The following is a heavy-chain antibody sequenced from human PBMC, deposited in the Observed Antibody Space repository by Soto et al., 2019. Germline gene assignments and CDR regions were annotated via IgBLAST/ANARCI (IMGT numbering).Heavy chain of an antibody. J-gene: IGHJ4*02. V-gene: IGHV4-59*01. CDR2: IYYSGSP. CDR3: ARDVVVGGYSGHYFDY. CDR1: GGSISRYY. D-gene: IGHD3-22*01. Sequence: ESLSLTCTVSGGSISRYYWGWIRQPPGKGLEWIGYIYYSGSPNYNPSLKSRVTISVDTSKNQFSLKMSSVTAADTAVYYCARDVVVGGYSGHYFDYWGQGTLVTV.